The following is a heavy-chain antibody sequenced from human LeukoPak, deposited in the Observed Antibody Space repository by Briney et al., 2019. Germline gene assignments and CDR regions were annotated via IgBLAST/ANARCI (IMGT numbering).Heavy chain of an antibody. J-gene: IGHJ4*02. Sequence: SETLSLTCIVSGGSVSGYYWSWIRQPPGKGLEWIGHIYDSGSTNYNPSLKSRVTISMDTSKNQFSLKLYSVTAADTALYYCARHYYAIRDSYSFDYWGLGTLVTVSS. CDR2: IYDSGST. V-gene: IGHV4-59*02. D-gene: IGHD3-22*01. CDR3: ARHYYAIRDSYSFDY. CDR1: GGSVSGYY.